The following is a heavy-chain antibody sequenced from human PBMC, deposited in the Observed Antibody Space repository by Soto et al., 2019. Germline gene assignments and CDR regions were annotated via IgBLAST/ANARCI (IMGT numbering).Heavy chain of an antibody. Sequence: QVQLPQWGAGLLKPSETLSLTCAVYGGSFSDHYWSWIRQSPGKGLEWIGEINHSGSTNSNPSLKSRLTMSVDTSKNQFSLKMTSVTAADAAVYYCARGHGVFDYWGQGSLVTVSS. CDR3: ARGHGVFDY. V-gene: IGHV4-34*01. D-gene: IGHD3-16*01. J-gene: IGHJ4*02. CDR2: INHSGST. CDR1: GGSFSDHY.